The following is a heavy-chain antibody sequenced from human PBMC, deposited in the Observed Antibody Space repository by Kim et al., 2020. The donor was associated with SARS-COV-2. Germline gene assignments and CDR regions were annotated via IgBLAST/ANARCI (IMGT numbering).Heavy chain of an antibody. Sequence: GGSLRLSCAASGFTFSSYSMNWVRQAPGKGLEWVSSISSSSSYIYYADSVKGRFTISRDNAKNSLYLQMNSLRAEDTAVYYCARAGITGTTGWFDPWGQGTLVTFSS. CDR1: GFTFSSYS. CDR3: ARAGITGTTGWFDP. D-gene: IGHD1-20*01. V-gene: IGHV3-21*01. CDR2: ISSSSSYI. J-gene: IGHJ5*02.